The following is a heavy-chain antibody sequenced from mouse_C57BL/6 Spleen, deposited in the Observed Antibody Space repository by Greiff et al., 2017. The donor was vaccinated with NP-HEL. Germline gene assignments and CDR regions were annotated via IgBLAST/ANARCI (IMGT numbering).Heavy chain of an antibody. CDR3: ARSANWDDYFDY. J-gene: IGHJ2*01. Sequence: QVQLKQSGPELVKPGASVKISCKASGYSFTSYYIHWVKQRPGQGLEWIGWIYPGSGNTKYNEKFKGKATLTADTSSSTAYMQLSSLTSEDSAVYYCARSANWDDYFDYWGQGTTLTVSS. D-gene: IGHD4-1*01. CDR1: GYSFTSYY. V-gene: IGHV1-66*01. CDR2: IYPGSGNT.